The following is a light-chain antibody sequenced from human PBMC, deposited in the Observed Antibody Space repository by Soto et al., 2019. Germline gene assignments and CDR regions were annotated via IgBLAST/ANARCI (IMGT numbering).Light chain of an antibody. J-gene: IGKJ5*01. CDR1: QRVGSN. V-gene: IGKV3-15*01. Sequence: ELVLTQSPATLSVSPGERATLSCRASQRVGSNYLAWYQQTPGQAPRLLIYGISARATGIPDRFSGSGSGTECTLTISSLQSEDFAVYYCQQHSSLPITFGQGTRLEIK. CDR3: QQHSSLPIT. CDR2: GIS.